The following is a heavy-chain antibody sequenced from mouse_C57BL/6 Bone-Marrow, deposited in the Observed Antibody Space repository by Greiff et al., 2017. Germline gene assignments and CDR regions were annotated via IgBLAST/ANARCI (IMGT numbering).Heavy chain of an antibody. D-gene: IGHD2-2*01. CDR2: IHPNSGST. CDR1: GYTFTSYW. Sequence: QVQLQQPGAELVKPGASVKLSCKASGYTFTSYWMHWVKQRPGQGLEWIGMIHPNSGSTNYNEKFKGKATLTVDKSSSTAYMQLSSLTSEDSAVXYCSRVWLRYYFDYWGQGTTLTVSS. CDR3: SRVWLRYYFDY. J-gene: IGHJ2*01. V-gene: IGHV1-64*01.